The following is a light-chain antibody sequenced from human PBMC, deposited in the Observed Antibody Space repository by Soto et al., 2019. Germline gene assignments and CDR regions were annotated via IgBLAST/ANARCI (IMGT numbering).Light chain of an antibody. J-gene: IGLJ1*01. CDR3: RSYTSSRTYG. Sequence: QSALTQPASVSGSPGQSITISCTGTSSDVGGYNYVSWYQQHPGKAPKLMIYEVSNRPSGVSNRFSGSKSGNTASLTISRIQDEDEAAYYCRSYTSSRTYGFGTGTKLTVL. CDR1: SSDVGGYNY. V-gene: IGLV2-14*01. CDR2: EVS.